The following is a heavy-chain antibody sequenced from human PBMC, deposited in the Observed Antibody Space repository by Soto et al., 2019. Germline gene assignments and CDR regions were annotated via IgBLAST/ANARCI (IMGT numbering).Heavy chain of an antibody. CDR1: GFTFAGYST. V-gene: IGHV3-23*01. D-gene: IGHD6-6*01. CDR2: ISGSVGST. CDR3: AKDRTIASRNFDS. J-gene: IGHJ4*02. Sequence: EVHLLESGGGLVQPGGSLRLSCAASGFTFAGYSTMSWVRQAPGKGLEWVSSISGSVGSTFYADSVKGRFTISRDNSMNTLYLQMNSLRAEDTAVYYCAKDRTIASRNFDSWGQGALVTVSS.